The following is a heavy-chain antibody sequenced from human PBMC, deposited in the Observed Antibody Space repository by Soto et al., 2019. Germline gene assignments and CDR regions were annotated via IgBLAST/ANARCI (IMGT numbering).Heavy chain of an antibody. D-gene: IGHD3-22*01. CDR2: ISSSGSII. J-gene: IGHJ5*02. CDR3: ARGVLYYYDSSGYPHWFDP. Sequence: PWWSLRLSCAASVFTFSSHETNWVRQAPGKGLEWVSYISSSGSIIYYADSVKGRFTISRDNAKNSLYLQMNSLRAEDTAVYYCARGVLYYYDSSGYPHWFDPWGQGTLVTVSS. V-gene: IGHV3-48*03. CDR1: VFTFSSHE.